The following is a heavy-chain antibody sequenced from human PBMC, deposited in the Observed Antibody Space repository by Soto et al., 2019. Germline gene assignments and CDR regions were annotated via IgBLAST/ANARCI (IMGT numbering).Heavy chain of an antibody. CDR1: GGSFSGYY. Sequence: SETLSLTCAVYGGSFSGYYWSWIRQPPGKGLEWIGEINHSGSTNYNPSLKSRVTISVDTSKNQFSLKLSSVTAADTAVYYCASRVCGGSCSGPGSDWFDPWGQGTLVTVSS. CDR2: INHSGST. D-gene: IGHD2-15*01. J-gene: IGHJ5*02. V-gene: IGHV4-34*01. CDR3: ASRVCGGSCSGPGSDWFDP.